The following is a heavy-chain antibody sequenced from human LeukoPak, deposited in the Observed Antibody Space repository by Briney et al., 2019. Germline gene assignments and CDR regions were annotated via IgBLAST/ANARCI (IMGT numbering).Heavy chain of an antibody. V-gene: IGHV3-30*04. Sequence: GGSLRLSCAASGFTFSSYAVLWVRQAPGKGLEWVAVISYDGSDKYYADSVKGRFTISRDNSQDTLYLQMNSLRAEDTAVYYCARGSSSWLSYFDYCGQGTLVTVSS. CDR1: GFTFSSYA. J-gene: IGHJ4*02. D-gene: IGHD6-13*01. CDR2: ISYDGSDK. CDR3: ARGSSSWLSYFDY.